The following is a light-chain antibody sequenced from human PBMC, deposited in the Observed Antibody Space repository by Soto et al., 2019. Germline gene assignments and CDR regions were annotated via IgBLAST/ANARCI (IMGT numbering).Light chain of an antibody. CDR2: EVS. CDR3: CSYGGISTYV. V-gene: IGLV2-23*02. CDR1: SSDVGGYNL. Sequence: QSALTQPASVSGSPGQSITISCTGTSSDVGGYNLVSWYQQHPGTAPKLMIYEVSKRPSGVANRFSGSKSGNTASLTIAGLQAEDDADYYCCSYGGISTYVFGTGTKLTVL. J-gene: IGLJ1*01.